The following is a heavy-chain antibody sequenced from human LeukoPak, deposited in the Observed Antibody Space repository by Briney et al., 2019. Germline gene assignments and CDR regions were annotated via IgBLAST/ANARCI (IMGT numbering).Heavy chain of an antibody. V-gene: IGHV4-34*01. D-gene: IGHD2-15*01. CDR2: INHSGST. Sequence: SETLSLTCAVYGGSFSGYYWSWIRQPPGKGLEWIGEINHSGSTNYNPSLKSRVTISVDASKNQFSLKLSSVTAADTAVYYCARGRPNCSGGSCYPVSDYWGQGTLVTVSS. J-gene: IGHJ4*02. CDR1: GGSFSGYY. CDR3: ARGRPNCSGGSCYPVSDY.